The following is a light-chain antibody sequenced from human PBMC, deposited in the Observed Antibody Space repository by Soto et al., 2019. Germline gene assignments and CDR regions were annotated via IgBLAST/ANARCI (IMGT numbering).Light chain of an antibody. CDR2: GAS. CDR3: QQYNYWPPFT. V-gene: IGKV3-15*01. J-gene: IGKJ2*01. Sequence: EIVMTQSPATLSVSPGERATLSCRASQSVYNNLAWYQQKPGQSPSLLIYGASTRATGLPARFSGSGSGAELTLTISSLQSEDFGVYYCQQYNYWPPFTFGQGTKLEI. CDR1: QSVYNN.